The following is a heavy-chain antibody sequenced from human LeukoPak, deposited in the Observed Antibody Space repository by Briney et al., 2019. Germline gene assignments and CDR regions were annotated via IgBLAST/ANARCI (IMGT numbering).Heavy chain of an antibody. CDR1: GGSISSYY. D-gene: IGHD3-10*01. V-gene: IGHV4-59*01. CDR2: IYYSGST. Sequence: PSETLSLTCTVSGGSISSYYWSWIRQPPGKGLEWIGYIYYSGSTNYSPSLKSRVTISVDTSKNQFSLKLSSVTAADTAVYYCARDYGSGSFPDAFDIWGQGTMVTVSS. CDR3: ARDYGSGSFPDAFDI. J-gene: IGHJ3*02.